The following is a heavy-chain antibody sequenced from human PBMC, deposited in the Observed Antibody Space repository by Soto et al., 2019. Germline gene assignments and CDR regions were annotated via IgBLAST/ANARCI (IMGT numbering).Heavy chain of an antibody. CDR3: ARGTFIAARPYYFDY. Sequence: ASVKVSCKASGGTFSSYAISWVRQAPGQGLEWMGGIIPIFGTANYAQKFQGRVTITADKSTSTAYMELSSLRSEDTAVYYCARGTFIAARPYYFDYWGQGTLVTVSP. V-gene: IGHV1-69*06. J-gene: IGHJ4*02. CDR1: GGTFSSYA. D-gene: IGHD6-6*01. CDR2: IIPIFGTA.